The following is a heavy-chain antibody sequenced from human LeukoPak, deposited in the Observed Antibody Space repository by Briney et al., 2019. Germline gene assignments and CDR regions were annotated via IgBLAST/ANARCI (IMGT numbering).Heavy chain of an antibody. J-gene: IGHJ4*02. CDR3: ARVMDYYDGSGYPPPAAADY. Sequence: SETLSLTCAVSGYPISSTYYWGWFRRPPGKGLEWIGSIYHSGIIYYNPSLKSRVAISVDTSKNQFSLKLSSVTAADTAVYYCARVMDYYDGSGYPPPAAADYWGQGTLVTVSS. CDR2: IYHSGII. D-gene: IGHD3-22*01. V-gene: IGHV4-38-2*01. CDR1: GYPISSTYY.